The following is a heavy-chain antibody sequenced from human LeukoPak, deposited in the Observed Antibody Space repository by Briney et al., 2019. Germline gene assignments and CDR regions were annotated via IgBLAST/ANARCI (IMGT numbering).Heavy chain of an antibody. CDR1: GFTFSSYG. Sequence: GGSLRLSCAASGFTFSSYGMSWVRQAPGKGLEWVAFIRYDGSNKYYADSVKGRFTISRDNSKNTLYLQMNSLRAEDTAVYYCAKDRARIAAVCWFDPWGQGTLVTVSS. CDR3: AKDRARIAAVCWFDP. CDR2: IRYDGSNK. V-gene: IGHV3-30*02. D-gene: IGHD6-13*01. J-gene: IGHJ5*02.